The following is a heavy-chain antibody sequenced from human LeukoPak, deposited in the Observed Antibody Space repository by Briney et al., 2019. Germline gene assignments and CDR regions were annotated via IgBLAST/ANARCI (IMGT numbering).Heavy chain of an antibody. CDR3: ARDLPDY. V-gene: IGHV3-74*01. Sequence: GGSLRLSCAASGFTFSSDWMHWVRQAPGKGLVWVSRINRDGRSTTYADSVKGRFTISRDNAKNTVYLQMNSLRAEDTAVYYCARDLPDYWGQGTLVTVSS. CDR1: GFTFSSDW. CDR2: INRDGRST. J-gene: IGHJ4*02.